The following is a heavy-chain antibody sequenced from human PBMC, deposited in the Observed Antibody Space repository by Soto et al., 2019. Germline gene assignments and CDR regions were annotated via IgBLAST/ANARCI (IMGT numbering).Heavy chain of an antibody. D-gene: IGHD1-7*01. CDR2: IYYSGST. J-gene: IGHJ4*02. CDR3: ARGWYNWSYMDY. V-gene: IGHV4-61*01. CDR1: GGSVSSGSYY. Sequence: PSETLSLTCTVSGGSVSSGSYYWSWIRQPPGKGLEWIGYIYYSGSTNYNPSLKSRVTISVDTSKNQFSLKLSSVTAADTAVYYCARGWYNWSYMDYWGQGTLVTVSS.